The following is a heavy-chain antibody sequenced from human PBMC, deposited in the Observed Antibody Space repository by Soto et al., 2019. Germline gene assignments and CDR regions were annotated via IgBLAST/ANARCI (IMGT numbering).Heavy chain of an antibody. CDR2: IDNNGGT. CDR3: VRQGLGALHGLVDV. V-gene: IGHV4-59*08. Sequence: QVQLQESGPGLVKPSETLSLTCTVSGDSVSSYKWSWIRQTPGKGLEWIGYIDNNGGTSYNPSLRSRVTMSVDTPTRQFSLRLNSVTDADTAVYYGVRQGLGALHGLVDVWGQGTTVTVSS. J-gene: IGHJ6*02. CDR1: GDSVSSYK. D-gene: IGHD1-26*01.